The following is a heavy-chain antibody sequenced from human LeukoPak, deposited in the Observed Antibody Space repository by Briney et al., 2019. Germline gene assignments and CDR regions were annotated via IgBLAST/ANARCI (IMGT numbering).Heavy chain of an antibody. CDR2: IYYSGST. CDR1: GGSISSHY. Sequence: SETLSLTCTVSGGSISSHYWGWIRQPPGKGLEWIGYIYYSGSTNYNPSLKSRVTISVDTSKNQFSLKLSSVTAADTAVYYCARGSGNEYYYYYMDVWGKGTTVTVSS. V-gene: IGHV4-59*11. CDR3: ARGSGNEYYYYYMDV. J-gene: IGHJ6*03. D-gene: IGHD3-10*01.